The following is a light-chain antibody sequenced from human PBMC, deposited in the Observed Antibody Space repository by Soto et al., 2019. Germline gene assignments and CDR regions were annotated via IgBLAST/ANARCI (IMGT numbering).Light chain of an antibody. CDR1: NSNLGSNT. J-gene: IGLJ3*02. CDR2: SNN. Sequence: QSVLTQPPSASGTLGQSVTSSCSGSNSNLGSNTGNWYQQLPGTSPKLLIRSNNQRPSGVPDRISGSKSGTSASLAISGLQSDDEADYYCAGWDDRLNGWVFGVGTKLTVL. V-gene: IGLV1-44*01. CDR3: AGWDDRLNGWV.